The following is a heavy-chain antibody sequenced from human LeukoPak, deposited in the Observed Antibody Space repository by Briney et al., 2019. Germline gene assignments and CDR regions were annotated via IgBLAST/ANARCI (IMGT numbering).Heavy chain of an antibody. D-gene: IGHD2-15*01. V-gene: IGHV3-23*01. CDR1: GFTFSSYS. J-gene: IGHJ6*02. CDR2: ISGSGGST. CDR3: AKNLYCGGGSCYPSALGMDV. Sequence: TGGSLRLSCAASGFTFSSYSISWVRQAPGKGLEWVSAISGSGGSTYYADSVKGRFTISRDNTKNTLYLQMNSLRAEDTAVYYCAKNLYCGGGSCYPSALGMDVWGQGTTVTVSS.